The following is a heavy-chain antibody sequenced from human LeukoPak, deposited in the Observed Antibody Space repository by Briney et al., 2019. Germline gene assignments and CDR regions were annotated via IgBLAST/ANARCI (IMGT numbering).Heavy chain of an antibody. CDR2: ISSSSSYI. CDR3: ARDLYSSATDLYSSAWTGAFDV. J-gene: IGHJ3*01. D-gene: IGHD6-19*01. CDR1: GFTFSSYS. Sequence: GGSLRLSCAASGFTFSSYSMNWVRQAPGKGLEWVSSISSSSSYIYYADSVKGRFTISRDNAKNSLYLQMNSLRAEDTAVYYCARDLYSSATDLYSSAWTGAFDVWGQGTMVTVSS. V-gene: IGHV3-21*01.